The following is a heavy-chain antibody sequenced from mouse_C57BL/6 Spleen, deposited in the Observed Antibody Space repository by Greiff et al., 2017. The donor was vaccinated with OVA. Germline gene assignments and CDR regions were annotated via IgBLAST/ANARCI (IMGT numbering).Heavy chain of an antibody. CDR3: ARVDWDYWYFDV. CDR2: IYPGSGST. D-gene: IGHD4-1*01. V-gene: IGHV1-55*01. CDR1: GYTFTSYW. Sequence: VQLQQPGAELVKPGASVKMSCKASGYTFTSYWITWVKQRPGQGLEWIGDIYPGSGSTNYNEKFKSKATLTEYTSSSTAYMQLSSLTSEDSAVYYGARVDWDYWYFDVWGTGTTVTVSS. J-gene: IGHJ1*03.